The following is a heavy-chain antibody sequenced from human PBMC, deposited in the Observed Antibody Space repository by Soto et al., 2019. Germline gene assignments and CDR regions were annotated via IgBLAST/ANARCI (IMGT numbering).Heavy chain of an antibody. CDR1: GYTFSSYG. V-gene: IGHV1-18*04. CDR3: ARITILGLPWDS. D-gene: IGHD3-3*01. CDR2: ISAYNGNT. J-gene: IGHJ4*02. Sequence: QVQLVQSGAEVKKPGASVKVSCKASGYTFSSYGIIWVRQAPGQGLEWMGRISAYNGNTNYAQKFQGRVTMTTDTSTSTAYLELRSLRSDDTAVYYCARITILGLPWDSWGQGTLVTVSS.